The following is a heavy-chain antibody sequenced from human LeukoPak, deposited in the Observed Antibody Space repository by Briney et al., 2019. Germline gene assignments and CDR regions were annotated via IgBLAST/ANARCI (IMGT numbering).Heavy chain of an antibody. J-gene: IGHJ4*02. CDR1: GFTFSSYG. V-gene: IGHV3-30*03. CDR2: ISYDGSSK. D-gene: IGHD3-10*02. CDR3: ARGTMFPYYFDY. Sequence: PGRSLRLSCAASGFTFSSYGMHWVRQAPGKGLEWVAVISYDGSSKYYADSLKGRFTISRDNAKNSLYLQMNSLRAEDTAVYYCARGTMFPYYFDYWGQGTLVTVSS.